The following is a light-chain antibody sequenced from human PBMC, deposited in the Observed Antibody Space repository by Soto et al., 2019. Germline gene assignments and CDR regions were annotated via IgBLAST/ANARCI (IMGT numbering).Light chain of an antibody. V-gene: IGKV3-20*01. J-gene: IGKJ2*01. CDR3: QLFGRSPRYT. CDR2: GAS. Sequence: EIVLTQSPGTLSLSPGERATLSCRASQSVSSTYLAWYQQKPGQAPRVLIYGASRRATGFPDRFSGSGSGTDFTPTIGRLEPEAFAVYYCQLFGRSPRYTFGQGTNLEIK. CDR1: QSVSSTY.